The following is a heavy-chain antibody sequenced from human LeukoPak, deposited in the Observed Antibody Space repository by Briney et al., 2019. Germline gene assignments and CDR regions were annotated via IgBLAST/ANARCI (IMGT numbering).Heavy chain of an antibody. Sequence: PGGSLRLSCAASGFTFSSYGMHWVRQAPGKGLEWVAFIRYDGSNKYYADSVKGRFTISRDNSKNTLYLQMNSLRAEDTAVYYCARDRPGIAAAGIRSYYYYYYMDVWGKGTTVTVSS. J-gene: IGHJ6*03. CDR3: ARDRPGIAAAGIRSYYYYYYMDV. CDR2: IRYDGSNK. V-gene: IGHV3-30*02. D-gene: IGHD6-13*01. CDR1: GFTFSSYG.